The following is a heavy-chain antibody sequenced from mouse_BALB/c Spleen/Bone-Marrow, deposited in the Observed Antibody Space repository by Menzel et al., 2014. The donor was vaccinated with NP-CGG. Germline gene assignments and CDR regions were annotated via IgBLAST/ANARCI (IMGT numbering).Heavy chain of an antibody. J-gene: IGHJ3*01. CDR1: GFNIKDTY. V-gene: IGHV14-3*02. CDR3: APYYYGRWFAN. CDR2: IDPANGNI. Sequence: EVQLQQSGAELVKPGASVKLSCTASGFNIKDTYMHWVKQRPEQGLEWIGRIDPANGNIKYDPKFQGRATITADTSSNTAYLQISSLTSEDTAVDYCAPYYYGRWFANWGQGTLVTVSA. D-gene: IGHD1-1*01.